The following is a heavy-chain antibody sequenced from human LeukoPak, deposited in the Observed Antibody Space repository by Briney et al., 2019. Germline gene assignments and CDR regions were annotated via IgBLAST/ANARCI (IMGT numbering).Heavy chain of an antibody. CDR2: IYYSGST. Sequence: SETLSLTCTVSGGSISNSSYYWGWIRQPPGKGLEWIGYIYYSGSTNYNPSLKSRVTISVDTSKNQFSLKLSSVTAADTAVYYYARERARDWFDPWGQGTLVTVSS. V-gene: IGHV4-61*01. CDR3: ARERARDWFDP. CDR1: GGSISNSSYY. J-gene: IGHJ5*02.